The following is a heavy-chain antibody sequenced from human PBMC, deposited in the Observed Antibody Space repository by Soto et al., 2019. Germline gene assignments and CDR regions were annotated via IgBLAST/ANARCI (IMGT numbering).Heavy chain of an antibody. Sequence: QVQLVESGGGVVQPGGSLRLSCVASGISFSNSAIHWVRQAPGKGLQWVAVVSYDVSHKYYADSVKGRFTISRDNSENTVSLQMNRLRAEDSAIYYCERQSTGAVSDENYYYYGLDVWCQGTTVTVSS. CDR1: GISFSNSA. D-gene: IGHD3-10*01. CDR2: VSYDVSHK. CDR3: ERQSTGAVSDENYYYYGLDV. V-gene: IGHV3-30-3*01. J-gene: IGHJ6*02.